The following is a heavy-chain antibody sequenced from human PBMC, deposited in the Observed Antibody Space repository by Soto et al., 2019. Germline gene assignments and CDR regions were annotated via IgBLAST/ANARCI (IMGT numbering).Heavy chain of an antibody. D-gene: IGHD2-21*02. J-gene: IGHJ4*02. V-gene: IGHV4-61*03. Sequence: QVQLQESGPGLVKPSETLSLTCTVSGASVTSGGFHWSWIRQPPGKGLEWIGQIQPGGSSNYDSSLKSRVAISLDTSKNRVSLKRDSVTAADTAMYYGAAYTGGVGGDGYWGQGTLVTVSS. CDR2: IQPGGSS. CDR1: GASVTSGGFH. CDR3: AAYTGGVGGDGY.